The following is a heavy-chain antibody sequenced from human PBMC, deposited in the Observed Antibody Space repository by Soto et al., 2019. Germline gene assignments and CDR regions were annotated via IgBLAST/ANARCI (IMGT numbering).Heavy chain of an antibody. J-gene: IGHJ4*02. CDR3: ARSGLMVRGVPLDY. CDR1: GYTFTSYY. D-gene: IGHD3-10*01. Sequence: SVKVSCNASGYTFTSYYMHWVRQAPGQGLESMGIINPRGGSASYAQKLQGRVTMTRDTCTSTVYRELSSLRSEDTAVYYCARSGLMVRGVPLDYWGQGTLDTVS. V-gene: IGHV1-46*04. CDR2: INPRGGSA.